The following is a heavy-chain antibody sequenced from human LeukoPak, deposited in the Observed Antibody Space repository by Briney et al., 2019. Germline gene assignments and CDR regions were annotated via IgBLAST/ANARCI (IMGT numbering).Heavy chain of an antibody. D-gene: IGHD3-16*02. CDR3: ARDSYVWGSYRPRGDFDY. V-gene: IGHV1-69*04. CDR1: GGTFSSYA. CDR2: IIPILGIA. Sequence: SVKVSCKASGGTFSSYAISWVRQAPGQGLEWMGRIIPILGIANYAQKFQGRVTITADKSTSTAYMELGSLRSDDTAVYYCARDSYVWGSYRPRGDFDYWGQGTLVTVSS. J-gene: IGHJ4*02.